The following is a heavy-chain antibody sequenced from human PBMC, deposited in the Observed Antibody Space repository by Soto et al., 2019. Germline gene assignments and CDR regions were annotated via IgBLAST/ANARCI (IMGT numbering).Heavy chain of an antibody. CDR2: FYYSGNT. V-gene: IGHV4-4*07. D-gene: IGHD6-19*01. CDR3: ARMYNSGFYRPGGDYFFYGMDV. J-gene: IGHJ6*02. Sequence: PSETLSLTCTVSGDSISDYYWSWIRQPAGKGLECIGRFYYSGNTKSNPSLKSRVTMSADTSKNQFSLSLRSVTAADSAIYYCARMYNSGFYRPGGDYFFYGMDVWGQGTTVTVYS. CDR1: GDSISDYY.